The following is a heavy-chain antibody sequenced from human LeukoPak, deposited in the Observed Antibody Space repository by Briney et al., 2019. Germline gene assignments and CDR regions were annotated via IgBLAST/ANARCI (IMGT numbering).Heavy chain of an antibody. J-gene: IGHJ2*01. CDR3: AREIKNSSGWYNWYFDL. Sequence: SETLSLTCTVAGGSISCYYWSWIRQPPGKGLEWIGYIYYSGSTNYNPSLKSRVTISVDTSKNQFSLKLSSVTAADTAVYYCAREIKNSSGWYNWYFDLWGRGTLVTVSS. V-gene: IGHV4-59*01. D-gene: IGHD6-19*01. CDR1: GGSISCYY. CDR2: IYYSGST.